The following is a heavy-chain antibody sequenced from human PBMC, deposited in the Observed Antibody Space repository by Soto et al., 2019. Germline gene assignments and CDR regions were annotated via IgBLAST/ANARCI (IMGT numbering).Heavy chain of an antibody. V-gene: IGHV3-30*18. CDR3: AKDRGRIADNWFDP. CDR2: ISYDGSDK. D-gene: IGHD6-13*01. Sequence: QVQLVESGGAVVQPGRSLRLSCAASGFTFSSYGMHWVRQAPGKGLEWVAVISYDGSDKYYADSVKGRFTISRDTSKNTLYLQMNSLRAEDTAVYYCAKDRGRIADNWFDPWGQGTLVTVSS. CDR1: GFTFSSYG. J-gene: IGHJ5*02.